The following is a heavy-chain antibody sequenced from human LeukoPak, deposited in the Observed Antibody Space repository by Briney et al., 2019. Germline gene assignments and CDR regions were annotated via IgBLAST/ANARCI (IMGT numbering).Heavy chain of an antibody. J-gene: IGHJ5*02. CDR2: INLNTGYT. CDR3: AEYVGRTGSNCFDP. CDR1: GDTFTANY. V-gene: IGHV1-2*02. D-gene: IGHD1-1*01. Sequence: ASVKVSCKPSGDTFTANYLHWVRQAPGQGLEWLGWINLNTGYTKYAQKFQGRVTMTRDTSTSSAFMELSRLRSDDTAVYFCAEYVGRTGSNCFDPWGQGSLVTVSS.